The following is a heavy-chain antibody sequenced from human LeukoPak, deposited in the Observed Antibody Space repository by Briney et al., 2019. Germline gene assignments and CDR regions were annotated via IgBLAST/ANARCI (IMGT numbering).Heavy chain of an antibody. V-gene: IGHV3-30-3*01. D-gene: IGHD5-24*01. CDR2: ISYDGSNK. CDR3: ARDLTGGGYNYFDY. J-gene: IGHJ4*02. CDR1: GFTLSSYA. Sequence: GGSLRLSCAASGFTLSSYAMHWVRQAPGKGLEWVAVISYDGSNKYYADSVKGRFTISRDNSKNTLYLQMNSLRAEDTAVYYCARDLTGGGYNYFDYWGQGTLVTVSS.